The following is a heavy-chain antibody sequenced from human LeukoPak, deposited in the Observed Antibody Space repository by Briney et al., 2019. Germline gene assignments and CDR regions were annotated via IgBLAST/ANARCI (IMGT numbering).Heavy chain of an antibody. V-gene: IGHV3-23*01. Sequence: GGSLRLSCAASGFTFSSYAMSWVRQAPGKGLEWVSAISGSGGSTCYADSVKGRFTISRDNSKNTLYLQMNSLRAEDTAVYYCAKDGADYGDYADYWGQGTLVTVSS. CDR3: AKDGADYGDYADY. D-gene: IGHD4-17*01. CDR1: GFTFSSYA. J-gene: IGHJ4*02. CDR2: ISGSGGST.